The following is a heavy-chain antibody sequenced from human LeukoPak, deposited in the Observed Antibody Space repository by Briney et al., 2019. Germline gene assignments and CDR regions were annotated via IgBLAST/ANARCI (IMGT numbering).Heavy chain of an antibody. D-gene: IGHD3-3*01. V-gene: IGHV3-48*01. Sequence: GGSLRLSCAASGFTFSSYSMNWVRQAARRWLEWVSYISSSSSTIYYADSVKGRFTISRDNAKNSLYLQMNSLRAEDTAVYYCARDPHYDFWSGYYEGLYYYYYYMDVWGKGTTVTVSS. CDR2: ISSSSSTI. CDR1: GFTFSSYS. CDR3: ARDPHYDFWSGYYEGLYYYYYYMDV. J-gene: IGHJ6*03.